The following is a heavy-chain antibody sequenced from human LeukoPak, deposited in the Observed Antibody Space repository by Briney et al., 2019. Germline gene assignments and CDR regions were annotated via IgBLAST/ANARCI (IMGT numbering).Heavy chain of an antibody. CDR3: ARYEAGGSALDS. D-gene: IGHD2-15*01. J-gene: IGHJ4*02. CDR1: GGSISSYY. CDR2: LHYSGST. V-gene: IGHV4-59*01. Sequence: SETLSLTCTVSGGSISSYYWSWIRQPPGKGLDWIGYLHYSGSTSYNPSLKSRVTISVDTSKNQFSLKLSSVTAADTAVYYCARYEAGGSALDSWGQGTLVTVSS.